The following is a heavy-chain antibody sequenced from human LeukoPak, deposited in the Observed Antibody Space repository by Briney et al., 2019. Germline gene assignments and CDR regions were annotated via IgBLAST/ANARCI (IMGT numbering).Heavy chain of an antibody. V-gene: IGHV4-59*12. CDR3: ARDSPDCSSTSCNYYYYYMDV. CDR2: IYYSGSI. CDR1: GGSISSYY. Sequence: SETLSLTCTVSGGSISSYYWSWIRQPPGKGLEWIGYIYYSGSINYNPSLKSRVTISVDRSKNQFSLKLSSVTAADTAVYYCARDSPDCSSTSCNYYYYYMDVWGKGTTVTVSS. J-gene: IGHJ6*03. D-gene: IGHD2-2*01.